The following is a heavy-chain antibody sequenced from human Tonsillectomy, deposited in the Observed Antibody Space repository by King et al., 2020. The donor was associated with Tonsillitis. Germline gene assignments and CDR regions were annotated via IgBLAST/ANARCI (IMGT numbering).Heavy chain of an antibody. CDR3: ARAPAIAPTPRNYGDCSYFDL. V-gene: IGHV4-30-4*07. J-gene: IGHJ2*01. CDR1: GGSISNGGYS. CDR2: IFYSGST. Sequence: QLQESGPGLVKPSQTLSLTCAVSGGSISNGGYSWSWIRQPPGKGLEWIAYIFYSGSTYYNPSLKSRVTISVDTSKNQFSLKVSPITAADTAVYYCARAPAIAPTPRNYGDCSYFDLWGRGTLVIVSS. D-gene: IGHD4-17*01.